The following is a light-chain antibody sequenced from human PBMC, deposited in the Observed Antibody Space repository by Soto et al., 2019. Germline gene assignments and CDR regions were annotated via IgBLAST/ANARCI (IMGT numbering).Light chain of an antibody. CDR2: DAS. Sequence: DIQMTQSPSSLSASVGDRVTITCQASQDISNYLNWYQQKPGKAPKLLIYDASNLETGVPSRFSGSGFGTEFTLTITNLQPADFATYYCQQYSDFLISFGPGTKVDIK. J-gene: IGKJ3*01. CDR1: QDISNY. CDR3: QQYSDFLIS. V-gene: IGKV1-33*01.